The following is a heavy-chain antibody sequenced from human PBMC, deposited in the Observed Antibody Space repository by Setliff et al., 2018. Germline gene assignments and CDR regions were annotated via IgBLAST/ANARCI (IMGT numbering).Heavy chain of an antibody. CDR2: IRRNADNRAP. J-gene: IGHJ4*02. D-gene: IGHD2-21*02. V-gene: IGHV3-73*01. CDR1: GFSFSGSA. CDR3: AGAGGNSDYFDY. Sequence: GGSRRLSCAASGFSFSGSAVYWVRQASVKGLEWIGRIRRNADNRAPIYAASVKGRFTISRDDSKNTAYLQMNSLKIEDTAVYYCAGAGGNSDYFDYWGQGTLVTVSS.